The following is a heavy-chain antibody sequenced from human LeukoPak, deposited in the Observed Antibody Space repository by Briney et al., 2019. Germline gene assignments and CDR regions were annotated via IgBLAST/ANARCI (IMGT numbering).Heavy chain of an antibody. CDR3: ARGWRSLQSNQISPFDS. CDR1: GYAFTDYG. D-gene: IGHD5-24*01. CDR2: ISGYTGAT. Sequence: ASVKVSCKASGYAFTDYGIGWVRQAPGHGLEWLGWISGYTGATNYAQNLQARVTMTTDTATSTAYMELLSLTSDDTAMYYFARGWRSLQSNQISPFDSWGLGTLVTVSS. J-gene: IGHJ4*02. V-gene: IGHV1-18*04.